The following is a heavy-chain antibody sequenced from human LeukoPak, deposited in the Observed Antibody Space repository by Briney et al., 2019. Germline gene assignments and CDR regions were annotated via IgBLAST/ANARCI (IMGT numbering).Heavy chain of an antibody. D-gene: IGHD3-16*02. J-gene: IGHJ6*03. CDR2: IYYSGST. Sequence: PSETLSLTCTVSGGSISSSSYYWGWIRQPPGKGLEWIGSIYYSGSTYYNPSLKSRVTISVDTSKNQFSLKLSSVTAADTAVYYCAREVMITFGGVIGYYYYYMDVWGKGTTVTISS. CDR3: AREVMITFGGVIGYYYYYMDV. V-gene: IGHV4-39*07. CDR1: GGSISSSSYY.